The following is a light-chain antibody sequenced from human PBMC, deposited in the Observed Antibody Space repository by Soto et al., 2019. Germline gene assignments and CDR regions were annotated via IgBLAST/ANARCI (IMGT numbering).Light chain of an antibody. J-gene: IGKJ1*01. CDR3: QQYTNWPPWT. CDR2: GAS. V-gene: IGKV3-15*01. Sequence: EIVLTQSPATLSVSPGERATLSCRASQSVNSNLAWYQQKPGQAPRLLIYGASTRATGIPARFSGSWSGTEFTLTISSLQYEDFAVYYCQQYTNWPPWTFGQGTKVEIK. CDR1: QSVNSN.